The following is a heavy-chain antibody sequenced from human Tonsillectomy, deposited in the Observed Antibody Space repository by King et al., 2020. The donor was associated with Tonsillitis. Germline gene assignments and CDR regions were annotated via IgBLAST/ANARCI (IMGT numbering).Heavy chain of an antibody. V-gene: IGHV3-30*02. J-gene: IGHJ4*02. CDR3: AKGFESEQLVLGWYFDY. CDR2: IRYDGSNK. CDR1: GFTFSSYG. D-gene: IGHD6-6*01. Sequence: QLVQSGGGVVQPGGSLRLSCAASGFTFSSYGMHWVRQAPGKGLEWVAFIRYDGSNKYYADSVKGRFTISRDNSKNTLYLQMNSLRAEDTAVYYCAKGFESEQLVLGWYFDYWGQGTLVTVSS.